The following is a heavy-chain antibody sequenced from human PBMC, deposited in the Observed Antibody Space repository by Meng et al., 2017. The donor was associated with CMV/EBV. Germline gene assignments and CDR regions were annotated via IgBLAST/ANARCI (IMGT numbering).Heavy chain of an antibody. CDR3: ARGISFNFGVVTLYYYYGMDV. CDR1: GGSISSGDYY. Sequence: SETLSLTCTVSGGSISSGDYYWSWIRQPPGKGLEWIWYIYYSGSTYYNPSLKSRVTVSVDTSKNQFSLKLSSVTAADTAVYYCARGISFNFGVVTLYYYYGMDVWGQGTTVTVSS. D-gene: IGHD3-3*01. J-gene: IGHJ6*02. CDR2: IYYSGST. V-gene: IGHV4-30-4*08.